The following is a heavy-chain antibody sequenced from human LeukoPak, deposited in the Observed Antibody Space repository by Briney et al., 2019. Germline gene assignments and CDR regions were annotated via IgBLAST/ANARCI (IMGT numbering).Heavy chain of an antibody. J-gene: IGHJ4*02. V-gene: IGHV7-4-1*02. CDR1: GYTFTSYA. CDR2: INTNTGNP. D-gene: IGHD1-26*01. Sequence: GASVKVSCKASGYTFTSYAMNWVRQAPGQGLEWMGWINTNTGNPTYAQGFTGRFVFSLDTSVSTAYLQISSLKAEDTAVYYCARTSGIVGATTRGDFNYWGQGTLVTVSS. CDR3: ARTSGIVGATTRGDFNY.